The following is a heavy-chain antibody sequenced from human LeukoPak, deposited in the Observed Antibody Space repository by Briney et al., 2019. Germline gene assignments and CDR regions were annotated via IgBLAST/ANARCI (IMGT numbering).Heavy chain of an antibody. Sequence: GRSLRLSCAASGFTFSSYAMHWVRQAPGKGLEWVAVISYDGSNKYYADSVKGRFTISRDNSKNTLYLQMNSLRAEDTAVYYCAKEGIAALDYWGQGTLVTVSS. CDR3: AKEGIAALDY. CDR1: GFTFSSYA. D-gene: IGHD6-6*01. V-gene: IGHV3-30-3*01. CDR2: ISYDGSNK. J-gene: IGHJ4*02.